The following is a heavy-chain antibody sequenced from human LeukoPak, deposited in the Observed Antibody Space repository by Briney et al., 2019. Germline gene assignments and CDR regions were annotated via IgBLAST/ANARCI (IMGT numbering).Heavy chain of an antibody. CDR2: ISSRGSSI. Sequence: GGSLRLSCAASGLTFSNYGMSWVRQAPGKGLEWVSYISSRGSSIYYADSLKGRFTISRDNAWNSLYLQMSSLRAEDTAVYYCARVQQPGYYFDYWGQGTLVPVSS. CDR3: ARVQQPGYYFDY. D-gene: IGHD6-13*01. V-gene: IGHV3-48*01. CDR1: GLTFSNYG. J-gene: IGHJ4*02.